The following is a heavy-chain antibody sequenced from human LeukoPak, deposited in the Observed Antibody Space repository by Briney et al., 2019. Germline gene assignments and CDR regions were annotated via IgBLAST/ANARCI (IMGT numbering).Heavy chain of an antibody. J-gene: IGHJ3*02. V-gene: IGHV4-4*07. CDR2: IYTSGST. CDR1: DGSISSYY. D-gene: IGHD4-11*01. CDR3: ARELQKWDAFDI. Sequence: SETLSLTCTVSDGSISSYYWSWIRQPAGKGLEWIGHIYTSGSTNYNPSLKSRVTMSVDTSKNQFSLKLSSVTAADTAVYYCARELQKWDAFDIWGQGTMVTVSS.